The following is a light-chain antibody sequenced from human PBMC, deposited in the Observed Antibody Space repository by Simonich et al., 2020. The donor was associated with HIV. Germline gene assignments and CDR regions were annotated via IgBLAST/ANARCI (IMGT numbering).Light chain of an antibody. V-gene: IGKV4-1*01. CDR3: QQYYSTPRT. CDR1: QCVLYSSNNKNY. J-gene: IGKJ1*01. CDR2: WAS. Sequence: DIVMTQSPDSLAVSLGERATINCKSSQCVLYSSNNKNYLDWYQQKPGQPPKLLIYWASTRESGVPDRFSGSGSGTDFTLTISSLQAEDVAVYYCQQYYSTPRTFGQGTKVEIK.